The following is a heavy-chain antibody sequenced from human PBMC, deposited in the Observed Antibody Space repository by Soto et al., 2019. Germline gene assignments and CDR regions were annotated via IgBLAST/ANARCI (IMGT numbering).Heavy chain of an antibody. D-gene: IGHD2-15*01. CDR3: AREVAVVVGDTPGDYYYYGMDV. CDR1: GYTFTSYD. CDR2: MNPNSGNT. V-gene: IGHV1-8*01. Sequence: QVQLVQSGAEVKKPGASVKVSCKASGYTFTSYDFNWVRQATGQGLEWMGWMNPNSGNTGYAQQFQGRGTMPTNTSISTAYMELSSLRSEDTAVYYCAREVAVVVGDTPGDYYYYGMDVWGQGTTVTVSS. J-gene: IGHJ6*02.